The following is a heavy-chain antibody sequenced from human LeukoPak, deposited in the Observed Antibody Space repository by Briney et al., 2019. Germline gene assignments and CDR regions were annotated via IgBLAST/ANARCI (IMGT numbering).Heavy chain of an antibody. V-gene: IGHV1-2*02. CDR1: GYTFTGYY. Sequence: GASVKVSCKASGYTFTGYYMHWVRQAPGQGLERMGWINPNSGGTNYAQKFQGRVTMTRDTSISTAYMELSRLRSDYTAVYYCARERDYDFWSGYPLNGGGDMDVWGKGTTVTVSS. CDR2: INPNSGGT. CDR3: ARERDYDFWSGYPLNGGGDMDV. D-gene: IGHD3-3*01. J-gene: IGHJ6*03.